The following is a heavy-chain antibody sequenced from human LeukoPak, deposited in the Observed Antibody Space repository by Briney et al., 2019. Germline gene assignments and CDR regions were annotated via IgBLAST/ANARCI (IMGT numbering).Heavy chain of an antibody. CDR2: ISWNSGGI. Sequence: GRSLRLSCAASGFTFDDYAMHWVRQAPGKGLEWVSGISWNSGGIGYADSVKGRFTISRDNAKNSLYLQMNSLRAEDTALYYCAKATRVATIFQEFDYWGQGTLVTVSS. D-gene: IGHD5-12*01. V-gene: IGHV3-9*01. CDR3: AKATRVATIFQEFDY. J-gene: IGHJ4*02. CDR1: GFTFDDYA.